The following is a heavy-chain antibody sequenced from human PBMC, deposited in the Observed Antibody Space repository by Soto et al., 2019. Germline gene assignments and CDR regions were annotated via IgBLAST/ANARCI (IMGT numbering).Heavy chain of an antibody. J-gene: IGHJ4*02. CDR1: GFTFSSYA. CDR3: AKSNIPYIVVVPAAPQDY. V-gene: IGHV3-23*01. CDR2: ISGSGGST. Sequence: EVQLSESGGGLVQPGGSLRLSCAASGFTFSSYAMSWVRQAPGKGLEWVSAISGSGGSTYYADSVKGRFTISRDNSKNTLYLQMNSLRAEDTAVYYCAKSNIPYIVVVPAAPQDYWGQGTLVTVSS. D-gene: IGHD2-2*01.